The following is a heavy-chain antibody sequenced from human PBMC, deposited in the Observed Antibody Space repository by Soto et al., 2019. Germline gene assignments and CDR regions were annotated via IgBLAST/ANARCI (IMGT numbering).Heavy chain of an antibody. J-gene: IGHJ4*02. D-gene: IGHD1-7*01. CDR2: ISAYNGNT. CDR3: ARNSLPSFISPYFDY. V-gene: IGHV1-18*01. CDR1: GYTFTSYG. Sequence: QVQLVQSGAEVKKPGASVKVSCKASGYTFTSYGISWVRQAPGQGLEWMGWISAYNGNTNYAQKLQGRGTMTTDTSTSTAYMELRSLRSDDTSVYYCARNSLPSFISPYFDYWGQGTLVTVSS.